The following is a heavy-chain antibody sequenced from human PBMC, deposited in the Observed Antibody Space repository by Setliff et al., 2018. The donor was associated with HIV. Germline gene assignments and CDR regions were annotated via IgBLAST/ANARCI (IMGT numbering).Heavy chain of an antibody. CDR3: ARDPHYFDTSGHYSWFYFDY. J-gene: IGHJ4*02. CDR1: GGSISSGGYY. D-gene: IGHD3-22*01. CDR2: ISSSGST. V-gene: IGHV4-39*07. Sequence: SETLSLTCTVSGGSISSGGYYWGWIRQSPGRGLEWIGSISSSGSTTYHPSLRSRVTVSAATSKNQFSLKLTSVTAADTAVYFCARDPHYFDTSGHYSWFYFDYWGQGTLVTVSS.